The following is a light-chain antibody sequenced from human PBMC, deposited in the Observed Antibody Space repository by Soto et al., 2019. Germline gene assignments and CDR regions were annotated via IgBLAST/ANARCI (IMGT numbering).Light chain of an antibody. V-gene: IGKV1-5*01. J-gene: IGKJ1*01. CDR1: QTISRW. CDR2: TAS. Sequence: DIQMTQSPSTLSASVGDTVTITCRASQTISRWLAWYQQKPGKAPRLLIYTASTLESGVPSRFSASGSGTEFTLTISSLHPDDFATYYCQQHNGYSERMFGQGTKVDIK. CDR3: QQHNGYSERM.